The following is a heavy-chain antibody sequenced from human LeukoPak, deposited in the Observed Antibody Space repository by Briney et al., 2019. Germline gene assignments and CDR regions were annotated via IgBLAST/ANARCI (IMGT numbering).Heavy chain of an antibody. Sequence: GESLRLSCAASGFTFSSYAMSWVRQAPGKGLEWVSAISGSGGSTYYADSVKGRFTISRDNSKNTLYLQMNSLRAEDTAVYYCAKKATIFGVVIISHLDYWGQGTLVTVSS. V-gene: IGHV3-23*01. CDR3: AKKATIFGVVIISHLDY. J-gene: IGHJ4*02. CDR1: GFTFSSYA. CDR2: ISGSGGST. D-gene: IGHD3-3*01.